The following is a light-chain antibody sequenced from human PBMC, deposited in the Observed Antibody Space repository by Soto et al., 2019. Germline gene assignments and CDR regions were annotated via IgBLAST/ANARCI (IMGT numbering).Light chain of an antibody. CDR1: QNIGRN. CDR2: TVS. V-gene: IGKV1-39*01. J-gene: IGKJ4*01. Sequence: DIQMTQSPSSLSTSVGDRVTITCRASQNIGRNLNWYQQKPGKAPKLLIYTVSNLQTGVPLRFSGRGSGTEFTLTISALQPEDFATYYWQQCYSIPLTVGGGTKVEIK. CDR3: QQCYSIPLT.